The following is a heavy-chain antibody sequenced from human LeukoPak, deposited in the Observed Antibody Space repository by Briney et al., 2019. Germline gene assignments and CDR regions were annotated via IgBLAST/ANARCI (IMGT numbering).Heavy chain of an antibody. D-gene: IGHD6-13*01. J-gene: IGHJ4*02. CDR1: GFTFSSSA. CDR3: AKSSSGWYFPFDY. Sequence: GSLRLSCAASGFTFSSSAMSWVRQAPGKGLEWVSAISDSGSSTYYTDSVKGRFTISRDNSKNTLYLQMNSLRADDTAIYYCAKSSSGWYFPFDYWGQGTLVTVSS. V-gene: IGHV3-23*01. CDR2: ISDSGSST.